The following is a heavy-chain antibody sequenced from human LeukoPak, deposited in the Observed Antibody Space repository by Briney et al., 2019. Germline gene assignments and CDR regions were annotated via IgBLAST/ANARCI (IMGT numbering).Heavy chain of an antibody. V-gene: IGHV3-23*01. CDR2: ISGSGGST. CDR1: GFTFSSYA. CDR3: AKDSITMVRGAKTTHFDY. J-gene: IGHJ4*02. Sequence: GGSLRLSCAASGFTFSSYAMSWVRQAPGKGLEWVSAISGSGGSTYYADSVKGQFTISRDNSKNTLYLQMNSLRAEDTAVYYCAKDSITMVRGAKTTHFDYWGQGTLVTVSS. D-gene: IGHD3-10*01.